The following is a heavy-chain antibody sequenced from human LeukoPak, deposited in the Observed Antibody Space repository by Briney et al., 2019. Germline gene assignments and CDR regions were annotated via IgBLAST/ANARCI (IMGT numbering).Heavy chain of an antibody. Sequence: ASVKVSCKASGYTFTSYYMHWVRQAPGQGLEWMGIINPSGSSTSYAQEFQGRVTITRDTSTSTVYMKLSSLRSEDTAIYYCARTAGSSSQGDIWGQGTMVTVSS. CDR2: INPSGSST. V-gene: IGHV1-46*01. CDR1: GYTFTSYY. J-gene: IGHJ3*02. CDR3: ARTAGSSSQGDI. D-gene: IGHD2-2*01.